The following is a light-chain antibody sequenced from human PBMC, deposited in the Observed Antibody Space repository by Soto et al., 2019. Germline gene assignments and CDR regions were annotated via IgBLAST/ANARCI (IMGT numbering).Light chain of an antibody. CDR2: KAS. V-gene: IGKV1-5*03. CDR1: QSISSW. CDR3: QQYTNWPKT. Sequence: DIQMTQSPSTLSASGGEEVTMTCRASQSISSWLAGYQQKPGKAPKLLIYKASSLESGVPSRFSGSGSGTEFTLTISSLQSEDFAVYYCQQYTNWPKTFGQGTKVDI. J-gene: IGKJ1*01.